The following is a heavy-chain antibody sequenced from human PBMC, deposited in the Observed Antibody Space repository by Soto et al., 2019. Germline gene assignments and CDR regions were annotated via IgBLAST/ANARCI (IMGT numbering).Heavy chain of an antibody. CDR2: INHSGST. Sequence: SETLSLTCTVSGGSISSSTHYWSWIRQPPGKGLEWIGEINHSGSTNYNPSLKSRVTISVDTSKNQFSLKLSSVTAADTAVYYCARGPPLLLWFGELPFDYWGQGTLVTVS. V-gene: IGHV4-39*07. CDR1: GGSISSSTHY. J-gene: IGHJ4*02. CDR3: ARGPPLLLWFGELPFDY. D-gene: IGHD3-10*01.